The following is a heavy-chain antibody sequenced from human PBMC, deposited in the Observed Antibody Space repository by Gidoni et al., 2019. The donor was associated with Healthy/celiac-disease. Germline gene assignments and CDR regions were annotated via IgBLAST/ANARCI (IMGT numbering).Heavy chain of an antibody. CDR1: GYTFTSYG. V-gene: IGHV1-18*01. CDR2: ISAYNGNT. J-gene: IGHJ6*03. CDR3: ARDSNSPLGGYDYSYYYYYMDV. Sequence: QVQLVQSGAEVKKPGASVKVSCKASGYTFTSYGISWVRQAPGQGLEWMGWISAYNGNTNYAQKLQGRVTMTTDTSTSTAYMELRSLRSDDTAVYYCARDSNSPLGGYDYSYYYYYMDVWGKGTTVTVSS. D-gene: IGHD5-12*01.